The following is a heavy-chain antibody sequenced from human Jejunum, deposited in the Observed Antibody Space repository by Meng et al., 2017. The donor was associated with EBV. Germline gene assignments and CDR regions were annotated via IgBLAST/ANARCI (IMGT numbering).Heavy chain of an antibody. D-gene: IGHD3-10*01. V-gene: IGHV4-59*01. J-gene: IGHJ4*02. CDR2: VFNRGSS. CDR3: ARDRGTAREFDI. Sequence: VRRQESGPGLVKPSETLSLTCTVSGASISDYNWSWIRQSPGKGLEWIGFVFNRGSSNYNPSLRSRVAMSLDTSRNKFSLKLNSVTAADTAVYYCARDRGTAREFDIWGQGTLVTVSS. CDR1: GASISDYN.